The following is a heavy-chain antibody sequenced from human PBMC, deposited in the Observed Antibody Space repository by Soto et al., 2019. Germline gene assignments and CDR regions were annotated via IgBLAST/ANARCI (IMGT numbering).Heavy chain of an antibody. CDR2: IFSNDEK. D-gene: IGHD2-15*01. CDR1: GFSLSNARMG. V-gene: IGHV2-26*01. Sequence: QVTLKESGPVLVKPTENLTLTCTVSGFSLSNARMGVSWIRQPPGKALEWLAHIFSNDEKSYSTSLKSRLTISKDTSKSQVVLTMTNMDPVDTATYYCARILGSRGAFDIWGQGTMVTVSS. CDR3: ARILGSRGAFDI. J-gene: IGHJ3*02.